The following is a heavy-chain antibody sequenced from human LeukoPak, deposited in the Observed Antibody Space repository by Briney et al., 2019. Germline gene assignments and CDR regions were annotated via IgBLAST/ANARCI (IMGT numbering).Heavy chain of an antibody. CDR2: IYYSGST. Sequence: SETLSLTCTVSGGSISSSSYYWGWIRQPPGKGLEWIGSIYYSGSTYYNPSFKSRVSISVDTSKNQFSLTLSSVNAADTAVYYCARRPIAAAGGWFDPWGQGTLVTVSS. CDR3: ARRPIAAAGGWFDP. CDR1: GGSISSSSYY. V-gene: IGHV4-39*01. J-gene: IGHJ5*02. D-gene: IGHD6-13*01.